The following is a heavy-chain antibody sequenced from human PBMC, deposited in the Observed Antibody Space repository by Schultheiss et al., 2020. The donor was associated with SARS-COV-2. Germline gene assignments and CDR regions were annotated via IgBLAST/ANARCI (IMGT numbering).Heavy chain of an antibody. V-gene: IGHV3-30*06. CDR1: GFTFNSYG. Sequence: GGSLRLSCAASGFTFNSYGMHWVRQAPGKGLEWVAVISYDGSNKYYADSVKGRFTISRDNSKNTLYLQMNSLRAEDTAVYYCARDRDYGADYWGQGTLVTVSS. CDR3: ARDRDYGADY. CDR2: ISYDGSNK. J-gene: IGHJ4*02. D-gene: IGHD4-17*01.